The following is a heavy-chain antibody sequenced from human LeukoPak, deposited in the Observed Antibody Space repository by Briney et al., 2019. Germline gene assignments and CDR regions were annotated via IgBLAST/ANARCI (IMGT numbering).Heavy chain of an antibody. D-gene: IGHD4-17*01. CDR3: VSGGDYHVRLCTY. Sequence: HPGGSLRLSCAASGFTFSSYSMNWVRQAPGKGLEWVSYISSSSTTIYYADSVKGRFTISRDNAKNSLYLQMNSLTAEDTAIYYCVSGGDYHVRLCTYWGQGTLVTVSS. CDR1: GFTFSSYS. CDR2: ISSSSTTI. V-gene: IGHV3-48*01. J-gene: IGHJ4*01.